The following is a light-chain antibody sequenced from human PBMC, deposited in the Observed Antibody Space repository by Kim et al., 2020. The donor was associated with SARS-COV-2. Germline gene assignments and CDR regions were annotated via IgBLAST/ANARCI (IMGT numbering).Light chain of an antibody. CDR2: AVY. CDR3: QQSHSTPYI. Sequence: SGSRGDSDNISWRARQNMHTVCKGYTQTQGKAPKLLLSAVYSVASGAPSMFSGSGSGTDLTLNISSLQPEDFETYYCQQSHSTPYICGQGKKLE. V-gene: IGKV1-39*01. CDR1: QNMHTV. J-gene: IGKJ2*01.